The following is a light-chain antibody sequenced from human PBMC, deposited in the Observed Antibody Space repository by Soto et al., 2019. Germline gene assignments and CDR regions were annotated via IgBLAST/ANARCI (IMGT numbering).Light chain of an antibody. J-gene: IGKJ3*01. Sequence: DIQMTQSPSSLSASVGDRVTITCRASQGIANYLAWYQQKPVKGPKLLIYAASTLQSGVPSRFSGSGSGTDFTLTISSLQPEDVATYYCQKYNNCPFTFCPGTKVDIK. CDR3: QKYNNCPFT. CDR2: AAS. V-gene: IGKV1-27*01. CDR1: QGIANY.